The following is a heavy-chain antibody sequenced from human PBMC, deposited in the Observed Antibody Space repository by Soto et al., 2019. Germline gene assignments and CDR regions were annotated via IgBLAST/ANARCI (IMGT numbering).Heavy chain of an antibody. CDR2: INHSGST. V-gene: IGHV4-34*01. CDR1: GGSFSGYY. D-gene: IGHD5-12*01. CDR3: ARTPRVYSGYDHGQRARFDP. J-gene: IGHJ5*02. Sequence: SETLSLTCAVYGGSFSGYYWSWIRQPPGKGLEWIGEINHSGSTNYNPSLKSRVTISVDTSKNQFSLKLSSVTAADTAVYYCARTPRVYSGYDHGQRARFDPWGQGTLVTVSS.